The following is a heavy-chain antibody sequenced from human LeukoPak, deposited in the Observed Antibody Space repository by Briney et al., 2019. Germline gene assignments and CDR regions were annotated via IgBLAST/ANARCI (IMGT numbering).Heavy chain of an antibody. V-gene: IGHV4-30-4*01. CDR2: IYYSGST. CDR1: GGSISSGDYY. J-gene: IGHJ5*02. Sequence: PSQTLSLTCTVSGGSISSGDYYWSWIRQPPGKGLEWIGYIYYSGSTYYNPSLKSRVTISVDTSKNQFSLKLSSVTAADTAVYYCARGRVLLGFGELLGDWFDPWGQGTLVTVPS. D-gene: IGHD3-10*01. CDR3: ARGRVLLGFGELLGDWFDP.